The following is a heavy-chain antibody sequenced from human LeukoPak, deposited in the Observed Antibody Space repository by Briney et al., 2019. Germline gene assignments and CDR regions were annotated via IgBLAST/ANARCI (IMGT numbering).Heavy chain of an antibody. CDR3: ARAYYDSSGYYSFDY. J-gene: IGHJ4*02. CDR1: GYTLTSYY. CDR2: IIPILGIA. V-gene: IGHV1-69*04. Sequence: GASVKVSCKASGYTLTSYYMHWVRQAPGQGLEWMGRIIPILGIANYAQKFQGRVTITADKSTSTAYMELSSLRSEDTAVYYCARAYYDSSGYYSFDYWGQGTLVTVSS. D-gene: IGHD3-22*01.